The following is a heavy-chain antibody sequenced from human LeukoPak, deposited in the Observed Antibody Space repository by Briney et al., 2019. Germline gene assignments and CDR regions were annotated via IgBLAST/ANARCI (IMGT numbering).Heavy chain of an antibody. CDR1: GFSFSDYS. CDR3: TRRGYSSGDDY. J-gene: IGHJ4*02. CDR2: IRGSGTTI. D-gene: IGHD4-23*01. Sequence: GGSLRLSCAASGFSFSDYSMTWVRQAPGKGLDWVAYIRGSGTTIYYADSVKGRFTISRDNAKNSLYLQMNSLRAEDTAVYYCTRRGYSSGDDYWGQGSLLTVSS. V-gene: IGHV3-48*01.